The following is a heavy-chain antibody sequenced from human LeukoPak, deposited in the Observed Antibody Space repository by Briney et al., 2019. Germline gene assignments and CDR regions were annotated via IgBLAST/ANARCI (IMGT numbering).Heavy chain of an antibody. CDR2: INHSGST. D-gene: IGHD6-6*01. CDR3: ARGFIFRQLVHGYYFDY. J-gene: IGHJ4*02. CDR1: GGSFSGYY. Sequence: SETLSLTCAVHGGSFSGYYWSWIRQPPGKGLEWIGEINHSGSTNYNPSLKSRVTISVDTSKNRFSLKLSSVTAADTAVYYCARGFIFRQLVHGYYFDYWGQGTLVTVSS. V-gene: IGHV4-34*01.